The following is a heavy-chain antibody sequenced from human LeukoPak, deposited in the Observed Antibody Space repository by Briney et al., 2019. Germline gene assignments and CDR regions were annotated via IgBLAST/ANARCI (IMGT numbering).Heavy chain of an antibody. Sequence: GGSLRLSCAASGFTFSRYWMTWVRQAPGKGLEWVANINQDGSEKYYVDSVKGRFTISRDNAKNSLYLQMNSLRAEDTAVYYSGRDHRGTFDYWGQGTLVTVSS. CDR3: GRDHRGTFDY. CDR2: INQDGSEK. J-gene: IGHJ4*02. CDR1: GFTFSRYW. V-gene: IGHV3-7*01.